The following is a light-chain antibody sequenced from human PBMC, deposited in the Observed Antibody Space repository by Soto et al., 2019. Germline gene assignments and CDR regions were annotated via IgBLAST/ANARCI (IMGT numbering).Light chain of an antibody. J-gene: IGKJ2*01. V-gene: IGKV3-20*01. CDR3: QQYGSSPLYT. CDR2: GAS. CDR1: HSVSSSY. Sequence: EIVLTQSPGTLSLSPGEIATLSCRASHSVSSSYLAWYQQKPGQAPRLLIYGASSRATGVPDRFSGSGSETDFTLTNSRLEPEDFAVYYCQQYGSSPLYTFGQGTKLEIK.